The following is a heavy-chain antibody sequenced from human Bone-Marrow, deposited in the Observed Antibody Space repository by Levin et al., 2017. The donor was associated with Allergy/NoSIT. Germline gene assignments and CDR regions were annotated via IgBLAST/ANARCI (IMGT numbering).Heavy chain of an antibody. CDR2: ITHDEITE. D-gene: IGHD3-16*01. J-gene: IGHJ4*02. CDR1: GFTFSNHA. Sequence: QTGGSLRLSCAASGFTFSNHAMHWVRQAPGKGLEWVAIITHDEITEFYADSVKGRFIISRDNSKNTLYLQMSSLRSDDTAVYYCVRVRRTAMITGSLDYWGQGALVIVSS. CDR3: VRVRRTAMITGSLDY. V-gene: IGHV3-30*03.